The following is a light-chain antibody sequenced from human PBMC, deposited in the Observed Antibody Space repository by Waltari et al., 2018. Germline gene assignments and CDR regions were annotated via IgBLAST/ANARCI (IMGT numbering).Light chain of an antibody. J-gene: IGKJ1*01. CDR2: GAS. CDR3: QQYGFSSWT. CDR1: QSIDSNY. V-gene: IGKV3-20*01. Sequence: EIVLTQSPGTLSLSLGESATLSCRASQSIDSNYVAWYQQKPGKAPRLLISGASTRATGIPDRFRGSESGTDFFTLTINRLEPEDFAVYYCQQYGFSSWTFGQGTKVEMK.